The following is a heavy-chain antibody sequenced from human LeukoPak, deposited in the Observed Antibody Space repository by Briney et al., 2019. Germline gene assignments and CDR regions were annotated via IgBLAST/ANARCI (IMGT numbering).Heavy chain of an antibody. J-gene: IGHJ4*02. CDR3: ALNDYGDGLGY. V-gene: IGHV1-2*02. CDR2: INPNSGGT. CDR1: GYTFIVYY. D-gene: IGHD4-17*01. Sequence: GASVKVSCKASGYTFIVYYIHWVRQAPGQGLEWMGWINPNSGGTNYAQRFQGRVTMTRDTSFSTAYMELSRLRFDDTAVYYCALNDYGDGLGYWGQGTLVTVFS.